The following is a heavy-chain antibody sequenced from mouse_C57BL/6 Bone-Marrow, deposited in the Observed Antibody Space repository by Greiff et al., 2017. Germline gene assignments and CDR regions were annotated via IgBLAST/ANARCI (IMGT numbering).Heavy chain of an antibody. V-gene: IGHV10-3*01. Sequence: EVKLMESGGGLVQPKGSLTLSCDASGFTFNTYDMHWVRQAPGKGLEWVARIISKSSNYATYYANSMKDRFTISRDDSQSMLYLQMNNLKTDETAMYYCVSLMDYWGQGTSVTVSS. CDR1: GFTFNTYD. J-gene: IGHJ4*01. CDR3: VSLMDY. CDR2: IISKSSNYAT.